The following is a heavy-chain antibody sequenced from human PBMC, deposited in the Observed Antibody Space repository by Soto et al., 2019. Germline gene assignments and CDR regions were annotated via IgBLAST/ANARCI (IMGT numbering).Heavy chain of an antibody. CDR1: GFTFSSYA. J-gene: IGHJ4*02. CDR2: ISYDGSNK. D-gene: IGHD2-2*01. V-gene: IGHV3-30-3*01. Sequence: PGGSLRLSCAASGFTFSSYALHWVRQAPGKGLEWVAVISYDGSNKYYADSVKGRFTISRDNSKNTLYLQMNSVRAEDTAVYYCARGPSSLTRFDYWGQGTLVTVSS. CDR3: ARGPSSLTRFDY.